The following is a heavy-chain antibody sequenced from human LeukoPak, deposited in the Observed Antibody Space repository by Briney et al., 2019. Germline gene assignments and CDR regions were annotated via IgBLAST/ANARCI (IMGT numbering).Heavy chain of an antibody. Sequence: GGSLRLSCAASGFTFSSYGMHWVRQAPGKGLEWVAVISYDGSNKYYADYVKGRFTISRDNSKNTLYLQMNSLRAEDTAVYYCAKDLEYYYGSGRDYWGQGTLVTVSS. CDR2: ISYDGSNK. CDR3: AKDLEYYYGSGRDY. J-gene: IGHJ4*02. CDR1: GFTFSSYG. V-gene: IGHV3-30*18. D-gene: IGHD3-10*01.